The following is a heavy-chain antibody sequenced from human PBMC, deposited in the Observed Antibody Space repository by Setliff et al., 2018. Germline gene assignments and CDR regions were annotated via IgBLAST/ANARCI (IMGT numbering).Heavy chain of an antibody. CDR3: ARSFSRREKFLLDY. CDR1: GGSISSSSYY. CDR2: IYYSGST. J-gene: IGHJ4*02. Sequence: ASETLSLTCTVSGGSISSSSYYWGWIRQPPGKGLEWIGSIYYSGSTYYNPSLKSRVTMSIDTSKNQFSLKVSSVTAADTAVYYCARSFSRREKFLLDYWGQGALVTVSS. V-gene: IGHV4-39*07.